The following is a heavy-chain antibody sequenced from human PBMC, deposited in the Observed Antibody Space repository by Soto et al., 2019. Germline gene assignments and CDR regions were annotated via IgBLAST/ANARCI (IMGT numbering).Heavy chain of an antibody. J-gene: IGHJ6*02. CDR2: ITYDGSNA. V-gene: IGHV3-30*03. Sequence: QVRLVESGGGVVQPGRSLRLSCEASGFIFSSYGMHWVRQAPGKGLEWVALITYDGSNADYADSVKGRFTISRDDSENTLYLQMNSLRSEDTALYYCARDRGYQLRLDYGMDVWGQGTTVTVSS. D-gene: IGHD2-2*01. CDR1: GFIFSSYG. CDR3: ARDRGYQLRLDYGMDV.